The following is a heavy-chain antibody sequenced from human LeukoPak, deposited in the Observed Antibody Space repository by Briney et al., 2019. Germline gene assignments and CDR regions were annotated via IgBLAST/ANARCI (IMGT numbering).Heavy chain of an antibody. V-gene: IGHV1-18*01. CDR3: ARGGSNSWSPNWFDP. CDR2: ISAYNGNT. Sequence: ASVKVSRKASGYTFTSYGISWVRQAPGQGLEWMGWISAYNGNTNYAQKLQGRVTMTTDTSTSTAYMELRSLRSDDTAVYYCARGGSNSWSPNWFDPWGQGTLVTVSS. J-gene: IGHJ5*02. CDR1: GYTFTSYG. D-gene: IGHD6-13*01.